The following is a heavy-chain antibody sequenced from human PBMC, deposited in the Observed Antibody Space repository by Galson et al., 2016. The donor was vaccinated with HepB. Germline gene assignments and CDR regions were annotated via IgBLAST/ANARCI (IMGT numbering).Heavy chain of an antibody. D-gene: IGHD6-13*01. Sequence: SLRLSCAASGYAFSSYSMNWVRQASGKGLEWVGRIRSKANSYATAYAASVKGRFTISRDEAKNTAYLQMNSPKTEDTAVYYCTRTLSSSWYNWCDPWGQGTLVTVSS. CDR3: TRTLSSSWYNWCDP. CDR2: IRSKANSYAT. V-gene: IGHV3-73*01. J-gene: IGHJ5*02. CDR1: GYAFSSYS.